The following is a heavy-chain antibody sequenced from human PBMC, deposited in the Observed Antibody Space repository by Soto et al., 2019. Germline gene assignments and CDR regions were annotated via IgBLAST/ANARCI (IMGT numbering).Heavy chain of an antibody. J-gene: IGHJ4*02. CDR2: ISSTTNYI. V-gene: IGHV3-21*01. Sequence: GGSLRLSCAASGFTFTRYSMNWVRQAPGKGLEWVSSISSTTNYIYYADSMKGRFTVSRDNAKNSVYLEMNSLSAEDTAVYYCARESEDLTSNFDYWGQGTLVTV. CDR3: ARESEDLTSNFDY. CDR1: GFTFTRYS.